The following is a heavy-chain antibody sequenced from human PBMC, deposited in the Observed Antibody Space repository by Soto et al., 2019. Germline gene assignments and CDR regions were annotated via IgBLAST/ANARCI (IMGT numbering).Heavy chain of an antibody. CDR3: ARDTVTIRNYYGY. D-gene: IGHD4-17*01. CDR1: GGSFSGYY. Sequence: PSDTLSLTCAVYGGSFSGYYWSWIRQPPGKGLEWIGEINHSGSTNYNPSLKSRVTISVDTSKNQFSLKLSSVTAADTAVYYYARDTVTIRNYYGYWGQGTLVTVSS. CDR2: INHSGST. V-gene: IGHV4-34*01. J-gene: IGHJ4*02.